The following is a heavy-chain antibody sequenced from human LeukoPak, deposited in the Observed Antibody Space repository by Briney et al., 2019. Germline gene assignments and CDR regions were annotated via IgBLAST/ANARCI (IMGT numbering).Heavy chain of an antibody. Sequence: GMPVRLSCAASGFTYKRYGVHWLREAPGKALVGLTVIWYDGSNKYYADSVKGRLTISRDNSKNTLYLQMNSLRAEDTAVYYCARVSSGWYPYFDYWGQGTLVTVSS. D-gene: IGHD6-19*01. CDR1: GFTYKRYG. V-gene: IGHV3-33*08. J-gene: IGHJ4*02. CDR2: IWYDGSNK. CDR3: ARVSSGWYPYFDY.